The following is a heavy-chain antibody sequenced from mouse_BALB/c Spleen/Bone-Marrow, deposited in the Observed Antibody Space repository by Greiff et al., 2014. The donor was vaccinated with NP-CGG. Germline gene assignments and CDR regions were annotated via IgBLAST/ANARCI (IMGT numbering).Heavy chain of an antibody. CDR2: ISPSNGRS. J-gene: IGHJ4*01. D-gene: IGHD2-12*01. CDR3: TRSELRRGGYALDY. CDR1: GYSFTSYW. Sequence: QVQLKQSRAELVKPGASVKPSCKASGYSFTSYWMPWGKQRPGQGLEWIGEISPSNGRSNYNEKFKSKATLTVDKSSSTAYMQLSGLTSEDSAVYYCTRSELRRGGYALDYWGLGTSVTVSS. V-gene: IGHV1S81*02.